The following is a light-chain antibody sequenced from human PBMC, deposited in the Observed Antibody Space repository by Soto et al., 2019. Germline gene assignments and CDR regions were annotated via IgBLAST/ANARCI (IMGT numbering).Light chain of an antibody. CDR3: QQYYSTPRFT. J-gene: IGKJ3*01. CDR1: QSVLYSSNNKNY. Sequence: DIVMTQSPDSLAVSLGERATINCKSSQSVLYSSNNKNYLAWYQQKPGQTPKLLIYWASTRESGVPDRFSGSRSGTDFTLTISSLQAEDVAVYYCQQYYSTPRFTFGPGTKVDIK. CDR2: WAS. V-gene: IGKV4-1*01.